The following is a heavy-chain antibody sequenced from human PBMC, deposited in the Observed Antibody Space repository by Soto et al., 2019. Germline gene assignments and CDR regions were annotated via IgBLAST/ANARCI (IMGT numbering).Heavy chain of an antibody. J-gene: IGHJ4*02. CDR3: AIRALEDLHCSRTNCYVFDY. D-gene: IGHD2-2*01. V-gene: IGHV3-48*01. CDR2: ISSSSISI. Sequence: GGSLRLSCAASGFTFSSYSMNWVRQAPWKGLEWVSCISSSSISIYYADSVKGRCTISRDNAKNTVYLQMNSLRAEDTAVYYCAIRALEDLHCSRTNCYVFDYWGQGNMVTVSS. CDR1: GFTFSSYS.